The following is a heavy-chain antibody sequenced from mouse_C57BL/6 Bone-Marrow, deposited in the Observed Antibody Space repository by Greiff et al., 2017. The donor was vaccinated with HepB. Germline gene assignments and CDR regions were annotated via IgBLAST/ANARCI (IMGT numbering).Heavy chain of an antibody. CDR2: ISYDGSN. D-gene: IGHD1-1*01. Sequence: EVQLVESGPGLVKPSQSLSLTCSVTGYSITSGYYWNWIRQFPGNKLEWMGYISYDGSNNYNPSLKNRISITRDTSKNQFFLKLNSVTTEDTATYYCARDSYGSRTKAMDYWGQGTSVTVSS. CDR1: GYSITSGYY. V-gene: IGHV3-6*01. CDR3: ARDSYGSRTKAMDY. J-gene: IGHJ4*01.